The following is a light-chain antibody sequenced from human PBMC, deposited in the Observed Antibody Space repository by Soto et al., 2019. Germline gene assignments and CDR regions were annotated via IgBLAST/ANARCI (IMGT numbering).Light chain of an antibody. Sequence: QSALTQPRSVSGSPGQSITISCTGTSSDVGGYNFVCWYQQHPGKAPKLMIYDVSRRPSGVPDRFSASKSGNTASLTVSGLQAEDEADYYCSSYAGTSVVFGGGTKLTV. CDR3: SSYAGTSVV. CDR2: DVS. J-gene: IGLJ2*01. V-gene: IGLV2-11*01. CDR1: SSDVGGYNF.